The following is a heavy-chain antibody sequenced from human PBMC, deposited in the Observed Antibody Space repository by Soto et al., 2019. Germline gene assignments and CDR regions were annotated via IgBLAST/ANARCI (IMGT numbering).Heavy chain of an antibody. CDR2: ISSSGGST. V-gene: IGHV3-23*01. Sequence: YLLESGGGLVQPGASLRLSCAASGFTFSSYAMNWVRQTPGKGLEWVSTISSSGGSTYYADSVKGRFTISRDNSQNMLYLQMNSLRAEDTAVYFCSKNVAVTVDYGMDVWGQGTTVTVSS. CDR3: SKNVAVTVDYGMDV. CDR1: GFTFSSYA. J-gene: IGHJ6*02. D-gene: IGHD6-19*01.